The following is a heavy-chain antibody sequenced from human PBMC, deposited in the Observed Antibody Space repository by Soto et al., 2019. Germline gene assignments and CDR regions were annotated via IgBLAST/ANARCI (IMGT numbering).Heavy chain of an antibody. V-gene: IGHV3-23*01. CDR1: GFICSSYY. CDR3: AKATATSGGAFEI. CDR2: ILVGGSP. J-gene: IGHJ3*02. Sequence: LRLSCAVSGFICSSYYMSWVRQAPWKGLEWVSTILVGGSPHYEDSVKGRFTISRGTSKNTVYLQMNSLTAGDTAVYYCAKATATSGGAFEIYGQGAMVTVSS. D-gene: IGHD1-1*01.